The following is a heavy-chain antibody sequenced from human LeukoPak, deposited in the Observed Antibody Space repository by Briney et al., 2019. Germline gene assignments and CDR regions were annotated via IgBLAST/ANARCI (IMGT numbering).Heavy chain of an antibody. J-gene: IGHJ4*02. Sequence: SETLSLTCTVSGGSISNYYWSWIRQPPGKGLEWIGYIYYSGSTNYNPSLKIRVTISVDTSKNQFSLNLSSVTAADTAVYYCASLGEQQLALDYWGQGTLVTVSS. V-gene: IGHV4-59*01. CDR1: GGSISNYY. CDR3: ASLGEQQLALDY. D-gene: IGHD6-13*01. CDR2: IYYSGST.